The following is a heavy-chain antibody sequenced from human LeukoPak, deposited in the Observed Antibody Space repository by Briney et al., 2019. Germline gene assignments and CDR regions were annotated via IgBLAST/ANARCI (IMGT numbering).Heavy chain of an antibody. CDR1: GGSFSGYY. J-gene: IGHJ5*02. Sequence: PSETLSLTCAVYGGSFSGYYLSWIRQPPGKGLEWIGEINHSGSTNYNPSLKSRVTISVDTSKNQFSLKLSSVTAADTAVYYCAGGGTYNAGWFDPWGQGTLVTVSS. V-gene: IGHV4-34*01. CDR3: AGGGTYNAGWFDP. CDR2: INHSGST. D-gene: IGHD1-1*01.